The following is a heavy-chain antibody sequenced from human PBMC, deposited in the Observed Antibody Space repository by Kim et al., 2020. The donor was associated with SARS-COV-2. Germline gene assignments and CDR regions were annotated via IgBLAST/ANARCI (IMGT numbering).Heavy chain of an antibody. V-gene: IGHV4-34*01. Sequence: SETLSLTCAVYGGSFSGYYWSWIRQPPGKGLEWIGEINHSGSTNYNPSLKSRVTISVDTSKNQFSLKLSSVTAADTAVYYCARGRGFDYWGQGTLVTVSS. CDR1: GGSFSGYY. J-gene: IGHJ4*02. CDR3: ARGRGFDY. CDR2: INHSGST.